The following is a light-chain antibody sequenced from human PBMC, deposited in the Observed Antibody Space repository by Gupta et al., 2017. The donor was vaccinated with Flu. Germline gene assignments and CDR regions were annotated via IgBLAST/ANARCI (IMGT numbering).Light chain of an antibody. CDR1: QSISNY. Sequence: SSLSASVGDRVTITCRASQSISNYLNWYQHKPGEAPKLLVYRASSLQSGVPSRFSGSESGTDFTLTISSLQPEDCATYFCQQSYRTPLLTFGPGTKVDIK. J-gene: IGKJ3*01. CDR3: QQSYRTPLLT. V-gene: IGKV1-39*01. CDR2: RAS.